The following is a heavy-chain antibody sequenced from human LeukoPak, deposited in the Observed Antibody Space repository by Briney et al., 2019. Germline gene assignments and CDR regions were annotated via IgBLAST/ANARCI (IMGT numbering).Heavy chain of an antibody. CDR1: GGTFISYT. V-gene: IGHV1-69*06. CDR2: IIPLFGTP. D-gene: IGHD2-15*01. J-gene: IGHJ6*04. CDR3: ARATLRCSGGSCYEMDV. Sequence: SVTVSFKASGGTFISYTISWVRQAPGQGLEWMGGIIPLFGTPDYAQKFQDRLTITADKSTSTAYMELSSLRSEDTAVYYCARATLRCSGGSCYEMDVWGKGTTVTVSS.